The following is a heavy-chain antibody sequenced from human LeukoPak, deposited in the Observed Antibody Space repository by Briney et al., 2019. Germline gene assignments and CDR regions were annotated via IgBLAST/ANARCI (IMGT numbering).Heavy chain of an antibody. V-gene: IGHV4-30-4*01. CDR1: AGSITSHDYY. CDR2: THNSGST. CDR3: AREGHDFWSGSRGWFDP. J-gene: IGHJ5*02. D-gene: IGHD3-3*01. Sequence: SETLSLTCTVSAGSITSHDYYWSWIRQAPGKGLEWIGYTHNSGSTFYNPSLKSRFTISVDTSKNQFSLKVRSVTATGTAVYYCAREGHDFWSGSRGWFDPWGPGTLVTVSS.